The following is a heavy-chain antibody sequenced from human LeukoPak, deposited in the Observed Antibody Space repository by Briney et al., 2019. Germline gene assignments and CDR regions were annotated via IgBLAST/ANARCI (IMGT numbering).Heavy chain of an antibody. J-gene: IGHJ4*02. Sequence: GGSLRLSCAASGFTFDDYVMSRVRQAPGKGLELVSSVNWSGGSTAYADSVKGRFTISRDNAKNSLYLQMNSLRAEDTALYYRTRGSGSYPDYWGQGTLVTVSS. CDR1: GFTFDDYV. CDR2: VNWSGGST. V-gene: IGHV3-20*04. CDR3: TRGSGSYPDY. D-gene: IGHD1-26*01.